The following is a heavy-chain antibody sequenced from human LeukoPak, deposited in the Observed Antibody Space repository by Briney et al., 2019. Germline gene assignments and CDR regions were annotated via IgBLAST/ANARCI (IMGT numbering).Heavy chain of an antibody. V-gene: IGHV4-34*01. J-gene: IGHJ4*02. Sequence: SETLSLTCAVYGGSFSGYYWSWIRQPPGKGLEWIGEINHSGSTNYNPSFKSRVTISVDTSKNQFSLKLSSVTAADTAVYYCARDLEYWGQGTLVTVSS. CDR3: ARDLEY. CDR2: INHSGST. CDR1: GGSFSGYY.